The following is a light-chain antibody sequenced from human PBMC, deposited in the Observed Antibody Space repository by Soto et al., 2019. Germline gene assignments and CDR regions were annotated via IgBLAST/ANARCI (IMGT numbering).Light chain of an antibody. CDR1: SSDLGIYNY. V-gene: IGLV2-14*01. Sequence: QSALTQPASVSGSPGQSIAISCSGSSSDLGIYNYVSWYQQHPGKVPKPIIFEVTNRPSGVSNRFSGSKSGNTASLTISGLQAEDEADYYCSPYTTSSTRVFGTGTKVNV. CDR2: EVT. J-gene: IGLJ1*01. CDR3: SPYTTSSTRV.